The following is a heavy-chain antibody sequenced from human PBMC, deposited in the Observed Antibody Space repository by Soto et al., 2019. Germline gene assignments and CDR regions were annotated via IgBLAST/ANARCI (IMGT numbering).Heavy chain of an antibody. CDR1: GDSVSSGCYY. D-gene: IGHD3-22*01. CDR3: ARGGNYDSSGYYFDY. J-gene: IGHJ4*02. CDR2: SYYSGSA. Sequence: SETLSLTCTVSGDSVSSGCYYWTWIRHHPAKGLEWIGYSYYSGSASYNPSLKSLVTISVDTSKNQFSLNLSSVTPADTAIFYCARGGNYDSSGYYFDYWGLGTLVTVSS. V-gene: IGHV4-31*01.